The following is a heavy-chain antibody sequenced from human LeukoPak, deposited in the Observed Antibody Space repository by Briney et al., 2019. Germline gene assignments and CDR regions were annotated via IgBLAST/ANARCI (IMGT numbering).Heavy chain of an antibody. D-gene: IGHD3-9*01. Sequence: GGSLRLSCAASGFTFSSYSMNWVRQAPGKGLEWVSSISSSSSYIYYADSVKGRFTISRDNAKNSLYLQMNSLRAEDTAVYYCARALDILTGYYAAGAFDIWGQGTMVTVSP. CDR1: GFTFSSYS. J-gene: IGHJ3*02. CDR3: ARALDILTGYYAAGAFDI. CDR2: ISSSSSYI. V-gene: IGHV3-21*01.